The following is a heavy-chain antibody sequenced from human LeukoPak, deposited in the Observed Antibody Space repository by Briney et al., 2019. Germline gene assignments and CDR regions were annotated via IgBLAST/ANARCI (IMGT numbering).Heavy chain of an antibody. V-gene: IGHV4-39*07. CDR1: GGSISSSSYY. D-gene: IGHD3-9*01. Sequence: SETLSLTCTVSGGSISSSSYYWGWIRQPPGKGLEWIGSIYYSGSTYYNPSLKSRVTISVDTSKNQFSLKLSSVTAADTAVYYCARDFGDYDILTGLYYYMDVWGKGTTVTISS. CDR2: IYYSGST. J-gene: IGHJ6*03. CDR3: ARDFGDYDILTGLYYYMDV.